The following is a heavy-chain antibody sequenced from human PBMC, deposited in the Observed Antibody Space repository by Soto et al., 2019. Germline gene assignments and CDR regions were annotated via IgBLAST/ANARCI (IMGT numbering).Heavy chain of an antibody. CDR1: WYNLTWYG. Sequence: GGPVEVSCQASWYNLTWYGIHWVRQAPGQRLEWMGWINAGNGSTKYSQKFQGRVTITRDTSASTAYMELSSLRSEDTAVYYCARDLGGWPDYWGQGTLVTVSS. J-gene: IGHJ4*02. D-gene: IGHD2-15*01. V-gene: IGHV1-3*01. CDR3: ARDLGGWPDY. CDR2: INAGNGST.